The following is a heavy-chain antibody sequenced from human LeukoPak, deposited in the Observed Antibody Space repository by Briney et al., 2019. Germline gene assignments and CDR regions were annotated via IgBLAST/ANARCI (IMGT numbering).Heavy chain of an antibody. Sequence: LETLSLTCTVSGGSISTYYWTWIRQPAGKGLEWIGRIYTSGSTNYNPSLRSRVTMSVDTSKNQFSLKLTSVTAADTAAYYCARDLYGGGGAYWGQGTLVTVSS. CDR1: GGSISTYY. V-gene: IGHV4-4*07. D-gene: IGHD4-23*01. CDR2: IYTSGST. CDR3: ARDLYGGGGAY. J-gene: IGHJ4*02.